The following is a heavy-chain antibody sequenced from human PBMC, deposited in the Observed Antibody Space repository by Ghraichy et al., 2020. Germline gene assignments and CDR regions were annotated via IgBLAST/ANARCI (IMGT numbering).Heavy chain of an antibody. J-gene: IGHJ4*02. D-gene: IGHD6-13*01. CDR1: GFTFNNYW. V-gene: IGHV3-7*01. CDR2: IKQDGSDK. Sequence: GGSLRLSCAASGFTFNNYWMTWVRQAPGKGLEWVANIKQDGSDKSYVDSVTGRFTISRDNAKKSLYLQMNSLRAEDTAVYYCAREAAMESSFDYWGKGTLVTVSS. CDR3: AREAAMESSFDY.